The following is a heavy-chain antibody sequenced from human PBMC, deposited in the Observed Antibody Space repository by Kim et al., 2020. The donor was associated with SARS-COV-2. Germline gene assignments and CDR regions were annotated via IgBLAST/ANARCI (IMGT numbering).Heavy chain of an antibody. CDR3: AKDLFPDRSGYFYGGYFDY. CDR2: ISGSGGGT. V-gene: IGHV3-23*01. Sequence: GGSLRLSCAASGFTFSSYAMSWVRQAPGMGLEWVSAISGSGGGTYYADSVKGRFTISRDNSENTLYLQMNSLRAEDTAVYYCAKDLFPDRSGYFYGGYFDYWGQGTLVTVSS. CDR1: GFTFSSYA. J-gene: IGHJ4*02. D-gene: IGHD3-22*01.